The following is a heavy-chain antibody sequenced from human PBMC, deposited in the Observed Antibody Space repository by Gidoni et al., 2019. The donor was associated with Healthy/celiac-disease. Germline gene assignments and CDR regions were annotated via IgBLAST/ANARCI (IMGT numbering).Heavy chain of an antibody. CDR3: ARSVIVVVPAAILGWFDP. CDR1: GGTLRSCSYY. J-gene: IGHJ5*02. D-gene: IGHD2-2*02. CDR2: IYYSGST. Sequence: LQLQEAGPGLVKPSETLFLTCPVSGGTLRSCSYYLGWIRPPPWKGLEWIGSIYYSGSTYYNPSLKSRVTISVDTSKNQFALKLSSVTAADTAVYYCARSVIVVVPAAILGWFDPWGQGTLVTVSS. V-gene: IGHV4-39*01.